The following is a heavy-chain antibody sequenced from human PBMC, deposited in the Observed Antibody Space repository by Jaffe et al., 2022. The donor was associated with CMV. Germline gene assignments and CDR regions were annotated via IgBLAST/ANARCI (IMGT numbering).Heavy chain of an antibody. D-gene: IGHD3-22*01. CDR3: ARGSIGGWVLLRPSQRMPTYFDH. J-gene: IGHJ4*02. Sequence: QVQLVQSGAEVKKPGASVKVSCKSSGYTFTNHYMHWVRQAPGQGLEWMGWINPNSGGRNYAQRFQGRVTMTRDTSSSTAYLDLSSLKCDDTAIYYCARGSIGGWVLLRPSQRMPTYFDHWGQGTLITVSS. V-gene: IGHV1-2*02. CDR2: INPNSGGR. CDR1: GYTFTNHY.